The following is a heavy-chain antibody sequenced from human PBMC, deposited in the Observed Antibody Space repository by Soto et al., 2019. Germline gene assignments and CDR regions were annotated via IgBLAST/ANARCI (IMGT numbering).Heavy chain of an antibody. CDR1: GGSISSGDYY. Sequence: SETLSLTCTVSGGSISSGDYYWSWIRQPPGKGLEWIGYIYYSGSTYYNPSLESRVTISADTSKNQFSLKLTSVTAAHSAVYFCARHSTPWGRSGYYDSWGQGTLVTVSS. CDR2: IYYSGST. CDR3: ARHSTPWGRSGYYDS. V-gene: IGHV4-30-4*01. D-gene: IGHD3-22*01. J-gene: IGHJ4*02.